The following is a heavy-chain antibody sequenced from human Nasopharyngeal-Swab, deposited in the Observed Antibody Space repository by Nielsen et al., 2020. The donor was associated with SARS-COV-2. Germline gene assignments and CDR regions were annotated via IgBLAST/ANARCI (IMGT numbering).Heavy chain of an antibody. J-gene: IGHJ4*02. D-gene: IGHD6-19*01. CDR3: ARDLSSIAVAGN. CDR2: ISAYNGNT. Sequence: WVRQAPGQGLEWMGWISAYNGNTNYAQKLQGRVTMTTDTSTCTAYMELRSLRSDDTAVYYCARDLSSIAVAGNWGQGTLVTVSS. V-gene: IGHV1-18*01.